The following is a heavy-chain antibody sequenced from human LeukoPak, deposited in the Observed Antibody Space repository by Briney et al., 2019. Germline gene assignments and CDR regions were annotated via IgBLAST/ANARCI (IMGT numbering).Heavy chain of an antibody. V-gene: IGHV3-23*01. CDR3: AKAPKYSSGWYNWFDP. D-gene: IGHD6-19*01. CDR2: ISGSGGYT. CDR1: GFTFSSYT. Sequence: GGSLRLSCAAYGFTFSSYTMNWVRQAPGKGLEWVSSISGSGGYTYYADSVKGRFTISRDNSKNTLYLQMNSLRAEDTAVYYCAKAPKYSSGWYNWFDPWGQGTLVTVSS. J-gene: IGHJ5*02.